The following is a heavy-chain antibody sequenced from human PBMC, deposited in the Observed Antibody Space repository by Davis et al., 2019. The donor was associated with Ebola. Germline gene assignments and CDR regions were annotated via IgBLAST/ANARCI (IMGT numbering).Heavy chain of an antibody. V-gene: IGHV3-11*01. CDR1: GFTFSDYY. CDR3: ARDLAVTTYGAYYHYGMDV. J-gene: IGHJ6*02. D-gene: IGHD4-17*01. CDR2: ISSSGSTI. Sequence: GGSLRLSCAASGFTFSDYYMSWIRQAPGKGLEWVSYISSSGSTIYYADSVKGRFTISRDNAKNSLYLQMNSLRAEDTAVYYCARDLAVTTYGAYYHYGMDVWGQGTTVTVSS.